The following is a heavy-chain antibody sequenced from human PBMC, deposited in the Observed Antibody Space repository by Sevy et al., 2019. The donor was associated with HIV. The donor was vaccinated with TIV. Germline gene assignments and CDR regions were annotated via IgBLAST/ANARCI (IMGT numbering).Heavy chain of an antibody. Sequence: SQTLSLTCAISGDSVSSNSAAWNWIRQSPSRGLEWLGRTYYRSKWYNDYAVSVKSRITINPDTSKNQFSLQLNSVTPGDTAVYYWARAGYDVSGTRLYYFDYWGQGTLVTVSS. CDR3: ARAGYDVSGTRLYYFDY. CDR2: TYYRSKWYN. V-gene: IGHV6-1*01. J-gene: IGHJ4*02. D-gene: IGHD3-10*01. CDR1: GDSVSSNSAA.